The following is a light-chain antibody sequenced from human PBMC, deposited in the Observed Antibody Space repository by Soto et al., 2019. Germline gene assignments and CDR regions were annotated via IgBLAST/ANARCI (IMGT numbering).Light chain of an antibody. V-gene: IGKV1-5*01. CDR1: QSISTW. J-gene: IGKJ1*01. Sequence: DIQMTQSPSTLSASVGDRVSITCRASQSISTWLAWYQQKPGKAPKVLIYDASTLQSGVPSRFSGSGSGTEFTLTISSLQPDDFATYYCQQYKTYSRTFGQGTRVEI. CDR3: QQYKTYSRT. CDR2: DAS.